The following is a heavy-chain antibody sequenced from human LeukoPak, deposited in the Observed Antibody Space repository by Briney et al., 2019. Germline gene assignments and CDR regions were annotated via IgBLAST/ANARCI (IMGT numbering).Heavy chain of an antibody. CDR2: ISYDGSNK. V-gene: IGHV3-30*18. D-gene: IGHD6-13*01. CDR3: AKVMAAAGTKQFDDAFDV. J-gene: IGHJ3*01. Sequence: SGGSLRLSCAASGFTFSSYGMHWVRQAPGKGLQWVAVISYDGSNKYYADSVKGRFTISRDNAKNSLYLQMSSLRAEGMALYYCAKVMAAAGTKQFDDAFDVWGQGTMVTVSS. CDR1: GFTFSSYG.